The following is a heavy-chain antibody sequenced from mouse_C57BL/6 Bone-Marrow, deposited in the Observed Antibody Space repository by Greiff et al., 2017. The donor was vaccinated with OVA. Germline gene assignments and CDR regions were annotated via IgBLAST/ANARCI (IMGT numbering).Heavy chain of an antibody. CDR1: GYSITSGYY. J-gene: IGHJ1*03. V-gene: IGHV3-6*01. CDR3: ARRIYYGSSYDWYFDV. CDR2: ISYDGSN. Sequence: ESGPGLVKPSQSLSLTCSVTGYSITSGYYWNWIRQFPGNKLEWMGYISYDGSNNYNPSLKNRISITRDTSKNQFFLKLNSVTTEDTATYYCARRIYYGSSYDWYFDVWGTGTAVTVSS. D-gene: IGHD1-1*01.